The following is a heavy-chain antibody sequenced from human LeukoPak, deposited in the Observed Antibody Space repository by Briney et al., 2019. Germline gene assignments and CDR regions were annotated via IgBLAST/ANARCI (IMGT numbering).Heavy chain of an antibody. Sequence: GGSLRFSCAASGFTFSSYGMHWVRQAPGKGLEWVAFIRYDGTNKYYADSVKGRFTISRDNSKNTLYLQMNSLRAEDTAVYYCARDPRTIEKGALDYWGQGTLVTVSS. CDR2: IRYDGTNK. CDR3: ARDPRTIEKGALDY. CDR1: GFTFSSYG. V-gene: IGHV3-30*02. D-gene: IGHD1-14*01. J-gene: IGHJ4*02.